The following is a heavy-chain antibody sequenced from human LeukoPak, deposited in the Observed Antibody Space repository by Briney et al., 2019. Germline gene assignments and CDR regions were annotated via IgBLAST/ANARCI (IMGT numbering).Heavy chain of an antibody. D-gene: IGHD6-19*01. V-gene: IGHV3-30*04. CDR3: ARAVAGTFDY. CDR2: ISYDGSNK. J-gene: IGHJ4*02. Sequence: PGGSLRLSCAASGFTFSSYAMHWGRQAPGKGLEWVAVISYDGSNKYYADSVKGRFTISRDNSKNTLYLQMNSLRAEDTAVYYCARAVAGTFDYWGQGTLVTVSS. CDR1: GFTFSSYA.